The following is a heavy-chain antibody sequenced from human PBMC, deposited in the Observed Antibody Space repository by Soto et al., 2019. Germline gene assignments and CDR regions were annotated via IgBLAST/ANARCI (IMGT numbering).Heavy chain of an antibody. CDR2: IYPGDSDT. CDR3: ARGTYCGGDCYWIAFDI. CDR1: GYSLTSYW. Sequence: GESLKISCKGSGYSLTSYWIGWVLQMPGKGLEWMGIIYPGDSDTRYSPSFQGQVTISADKSISTAYLQWSSLKASDTAMYYCARGTYCGGDCYWIAFDIWGQGTMVTVSS. V-gene: IGHV5-51*01. D-gene: IGHD2-21*02. J-gene: IGHJ3*02.